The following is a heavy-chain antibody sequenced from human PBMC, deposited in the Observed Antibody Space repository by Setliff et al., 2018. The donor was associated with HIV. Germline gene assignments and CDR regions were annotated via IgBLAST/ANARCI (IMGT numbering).Heavy chain of an antibody. J-gene: IGHJ4*02. CDR2: INHSGST. V-gene: IGHV4-34*01. Sequence: PSETLRLSCAASGFIFSDYYWSWIRQPPGKGLEWIGEINHSGSTNYNPSLKSRVTISVDTSKNQFSLKLSSATAADTAVYFCARGRGSSSSWPIDYWGQGTLVTVSS. D-gene: IGHD6-13*01. CDR1: GFIFSDYY. CDR3: ARGRGSSSSWPIDY.